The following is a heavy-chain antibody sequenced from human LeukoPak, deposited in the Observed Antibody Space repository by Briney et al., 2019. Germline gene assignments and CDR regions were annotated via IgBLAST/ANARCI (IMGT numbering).Heavy chain of an antibody. V-gene: IGHV4-30-2*01. Sequence: SQTLSLTCAVSGGSISSGGYSWSWIRQPPGKGLEWIGYIYHSGSTYYNPSLKSRVTISVDRSKNQFSLKLSSVTAADTAVYYCARELSSSSLDYWGQGTLVTVSS. CDR1: GGSISSGGYS. D-gene: IGHD6-6*01. CDR3: ARELSSSSLDY. J-gene: IGHJ4*02. CDR2: IYHSGST.